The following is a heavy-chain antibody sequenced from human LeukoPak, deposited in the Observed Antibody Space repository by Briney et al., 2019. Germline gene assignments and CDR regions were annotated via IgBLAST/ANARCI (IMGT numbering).Heavy chain of an antibody. CDR2: IYSGGST. V-gene: IGHV3-53*01. J-gene: IGHJ4*02. Sequence: PGGSLRLSCAASGSTFSSYIMNWVRQAPGKGLEWVSVIYSGGSTYYADSVKGRFTISRDNSKNTLYLQMNSLRAEDTAVYYCARAQYYYDSSGYYDYWGQGTLVTVSS. D-gene: IGHD3-22*01. CDR3: ARAQYYYDSSGYYDY. CDR1: GSTFSSYI.